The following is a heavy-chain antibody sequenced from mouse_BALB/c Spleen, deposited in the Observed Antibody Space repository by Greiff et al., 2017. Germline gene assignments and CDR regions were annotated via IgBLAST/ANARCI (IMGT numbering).Heavy chain of an antibody. Sequence: EVMLVESGGGLVQPGGSLKLSCAASGFTFSSYTMSWVRQTPEKRLEWVAYISNGGGSTYYPDTVKGRFTISRDTAKNTLYLQMSSLKSEDTAMYYGARQTTVVRYAMDYWGQGTSVTVSS. CDR1: GFTFSSYT. V-gene: IGHV5-12-2*01. J-gene: IGHJ4*01. CDR2: ISNGGGST. CDR3: ARQTTVVRYAMDY. D-gene: IGHD1-1*01.